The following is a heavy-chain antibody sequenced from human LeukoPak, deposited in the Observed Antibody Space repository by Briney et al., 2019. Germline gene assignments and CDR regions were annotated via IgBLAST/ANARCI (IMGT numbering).Heavy chain of an antibody. J-gene: IGHJ4*02. CDR1: GGSISSGGYS. CDR2: IYHSGST. Sequence: PSETLSLTCAVSGGSISSGGYSWSWIRQPPGKGLEWIGYIYHSGSTYYNPSLKSRVTISVDRSKNQFSLKLSSVTAADTAVYYCARATIFGYYFDYWGQGTLVTVSS. CDR3: ARATIFGYYFDY. V-gene: IGHV4-30-2*01. D-gene: IGHD3-3*01.